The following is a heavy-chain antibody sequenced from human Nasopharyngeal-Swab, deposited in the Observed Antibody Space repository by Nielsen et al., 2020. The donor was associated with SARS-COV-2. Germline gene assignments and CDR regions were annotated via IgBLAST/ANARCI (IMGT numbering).Heavy chain of an antibody. D-gene: IGHD3-10*01. J-gene: IGHJ6*02. Sequence: GSLRLSCTVSGGSISSYYWSWIRQPPGKGLEWIGYIYYSGSTNYNPSLKSRVTISVDTSKNQFSLKLSSVTAADTAVYYWARLAPLGPMVRGVHYGMDVGAKGPRSPSP. CDR3: ARLAPLGPMVRGVHYGMDV. V-gene: IGHV4-59*01. CDR1: GGSISSYY. CDR2: IYYSGST.